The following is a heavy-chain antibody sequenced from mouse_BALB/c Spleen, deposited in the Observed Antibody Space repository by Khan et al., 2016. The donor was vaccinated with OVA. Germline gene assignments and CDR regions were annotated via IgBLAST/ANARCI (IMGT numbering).Heavy chain of an antibody. J-gene: IGHJ4*01. Sequence: QVQLKESGPGLVAPSQSLSITCTISGFSLTNYGVHWVRQPPGKGLEWLVVIWSDGSATYNSALKSRLSISKDNSKNQVFLKMNSLQTDDTAMYDYARQPYYHYYIMDYWGQGTSVTVSS. V-gene: IGHV2-6-1*01. D-gene: IGHD2-10*01. CDR3: ARQPYYHYYIMDY. CDR2: IWSDGSA. CDR1: GFSLTNYG.